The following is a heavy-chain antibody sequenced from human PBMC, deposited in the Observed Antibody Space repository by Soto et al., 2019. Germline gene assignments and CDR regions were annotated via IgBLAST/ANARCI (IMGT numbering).Heavy chain of an antibody. Sequence: KPSETLSLTCNVSGVSISSTSYNWGWIRQPPGKGLEWIGTLDYSGTAHYNPSLKSRVTISIDTSKNQFSLKLSSVTATDTAVYYCARQRTTVVTQAYFDHWGQGALVTVSS. CDR1: GVSISSTSYN. V-gene: IGHV4-39*01. CDR3: ARQRTTVVTQAYFDH. D-gene: IGHD2-21*02. J-gene: IGHJ4*02. CDR2: LDYSGTA.